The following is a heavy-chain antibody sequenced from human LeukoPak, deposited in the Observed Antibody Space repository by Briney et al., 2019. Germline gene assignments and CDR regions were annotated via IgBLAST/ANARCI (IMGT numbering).Heavy chain of an antibody. CDR3: ARYPEYYDTNGRVDP. D-gene: IGHD3-22*01. J-gene: IGHJ5*02. CDR1: GGSISSSYW. V-gene: IGHV4-4*02. CDR2: FQHSGST. Sequence: SETLSLTCTVSGGSISSSYWWSWASQPPGTGLEWIGEFQHSGSTSCRPSLKSRLTISVDKSKIHSSLHLKSVTAAHTAVYYCARYPEYYDTNGRVDPWGQGTLVTVSS.